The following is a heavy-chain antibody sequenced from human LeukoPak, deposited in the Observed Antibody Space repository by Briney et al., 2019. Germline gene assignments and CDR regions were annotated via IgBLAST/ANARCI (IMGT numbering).Heavy chain of an antibody. CDR1: GYTFTSYG. V-gene: IGHV1-18*01. CDR3: ARVPYCSGGSCYFRSYFDY. CDR2: ISAYNGNT. J-gene: IGHJ4*02. D-gene: IGHD2-15*01. Sequence: ASVKVSCKASGYTFTSYGISWVRQAPGQGLEWMGWISAYNGNTNYAQKLQGRVTMTTDTSTSTVYMELRSLRSDDTAVYYCARVPYCSGGSCYFRSYFDYWGQGTLVTVSS.